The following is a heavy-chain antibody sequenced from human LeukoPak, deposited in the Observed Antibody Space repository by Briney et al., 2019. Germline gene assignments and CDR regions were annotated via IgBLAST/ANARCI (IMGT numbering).Heavy chain of an antibody. V-gene: IGHV4-30-4*01. CDR2: IYYSGST. CDR1: GGSISSGDYY. Sequence: PSQTLSLTCTVSGGSISSGDYYWSWIRQPPGKGLEWIGYIYYSGSTYYNPPLKSRVTISVDTSKNQFSLKLSSVTAADTAVYYCAREAMVRGVIEYYYFDYWGQGTLVTVSS. D-gene: IGHD3-10*01. J-gene: IGHJ4*02. CDR3: AREAMVRGVIEYYYFDY.